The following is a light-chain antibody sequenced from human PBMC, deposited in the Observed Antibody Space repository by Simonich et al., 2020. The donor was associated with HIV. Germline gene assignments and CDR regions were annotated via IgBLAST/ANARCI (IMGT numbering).Light chain of an antibody. CDR3: QAWDSSTVV. V-gene: IGLV3-1*01. CDR1: KLGDKY. J-gene: IGLJ2*01. Sequence: SYELTQPPSVSMSPGQTASITCSGDKLGDKYACWYQQKTGQSPVLVLYQDNKRPSGIPERFSGSNSGNTATLTISGTQAMDEADYYCQAWDSSTVVFGGGTKLTVL. CDR2: QDN.